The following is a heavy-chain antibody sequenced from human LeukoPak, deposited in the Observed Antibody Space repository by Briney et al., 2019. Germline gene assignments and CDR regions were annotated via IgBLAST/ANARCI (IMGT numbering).Heavy chain of an antibody. J-gene: IGHJ4*02. CDR1: GYTFTSYD. Sequence: GASVKVSCKASGYTFTSYDINWVRQATGQGLEWMGWMNPNSGNTGYAQKFQGRVTMTRNTSISTAYMELSSLRSEDTAVYYCARRGHKRGVISISYWGQGTLVTVSS. CDR2: MNPNSGNT. V-gene: IGHV1-8*01. D-gene: IGHD3-22*01. CDR3: ARRGHKRGVISISY.